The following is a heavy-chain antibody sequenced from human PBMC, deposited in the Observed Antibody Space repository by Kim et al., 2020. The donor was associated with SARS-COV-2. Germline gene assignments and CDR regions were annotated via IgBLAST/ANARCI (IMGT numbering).Heavy chain of an antibody. V-gene: IGHV3-23*01. CDR1: GFTFSSYA. CDR2: ISGSGGST. D-gene: IGHD3-3*01. Sequence: GGSLRLSCAASGFTFSSYAMSWVRQAPGKGLEWVSAISGSGGSTYYADSVKGRFTISRDNSKNTLYLQMNSLRAEDTAIYYCAKDPHYDFWSGYYFDYWGQGTLVTVSS. J-gene: IGHJ4*02. CDR3: AKDPHYDFWSGYYFDY.